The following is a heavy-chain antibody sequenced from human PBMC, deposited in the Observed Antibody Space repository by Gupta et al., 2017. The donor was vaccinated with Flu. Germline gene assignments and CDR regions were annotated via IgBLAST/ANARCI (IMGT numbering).Heavy chain of an antibody. Sequence: RQPPGKGLEWIGYISYTGSTNYNPSLKSRVTISVDTSKKQFSLNLSSVTAADTAVYYCARLSADFTGRWFDPWGQGTLVTVSS. V-gene: IGHV4-59*08. J-gene: IGHJ5*02. D-gene: IGHD1-1*01. CDR3: ARLSADFTGRWFDP. CDR2: ISYTGST.